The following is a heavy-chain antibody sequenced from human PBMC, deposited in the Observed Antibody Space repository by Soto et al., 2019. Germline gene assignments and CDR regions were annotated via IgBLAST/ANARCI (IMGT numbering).Heavy chain of an antibody. J-gene: IGHJ4*02. Sequence: EVQLVQSGAEVKKPGASLRISCKGSGYSFTSYWISWVRQMPGKGLEWMGRIDPSDSYTNYSPSFQGHVTISADKSISTAYLQWSSLKASDTAMYYCARRVGDATSIDYWGQGTLVTVSS. CDR1: GYSFTSYW. CDR2: IDPSDSYT. CDR3: ARRVGDATSIDY. D-gene: IGHD2-15*01. V-gene: IGHV5-10-1*03.